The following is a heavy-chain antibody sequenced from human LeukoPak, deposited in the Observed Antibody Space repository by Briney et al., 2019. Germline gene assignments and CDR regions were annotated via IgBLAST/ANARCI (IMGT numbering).Heavy chain of an antibody. CDR3: AKDSVFGVVTYYFDY. D-gene: IGHD3-3*01. CDR1: GFTFSSYA. Sequence: SGGSLRLSCAASGFTFSSYAMSWVRQAPGKGLEWVSAISGSGGSTYYADSVKGRFTISRDNSKNTLYLQMNSLRAEDTAVYYCAKDSVFGVVTYYFDYWGQGTLVTVSS. J-gene: IGHJ4*02. CDR2: ISGSGGST. V-gene: IGHV3-23*01.